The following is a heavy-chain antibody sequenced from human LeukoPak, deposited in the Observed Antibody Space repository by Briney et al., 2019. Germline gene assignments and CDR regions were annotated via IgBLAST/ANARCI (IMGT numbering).Heavy chain of an antibody. CDR1: GFTFSSYA. J-gene: IGHJ4*02. D-gene: IGHD1-1*01. CDR3: ARGVQSTAANY. CDR2: ISGSGGST. V-gene: IGHV3-23*01. Sequence: GGSLRLSCAASGFTFSSYAMSWVRQAPGKGLEWVSAISGSGGSTYYADSVKGRFTISRDNSKNTLYLQMNSLRAEDTAVCYCARGVQSTAANYWGQGTLVTVSS.